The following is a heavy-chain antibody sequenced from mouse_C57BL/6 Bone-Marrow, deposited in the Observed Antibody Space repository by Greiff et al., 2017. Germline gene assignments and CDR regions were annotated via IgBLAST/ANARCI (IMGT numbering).Heavy chain of an antibody. CDR1: GFTFSSYG. V-gene: IGHV5-6*01. D-gene: IGHD1-1*01. J-gene: IGHJ3*01. CDR2: ISSGGSYT. Sequence: EVMLVESGGDLVKPGGSLKLSCAASGFTFSSYGMSWVRQTPDKRLEWVATISSGGSYTSYPDSVKGRFTISRDNAKNTLYLQMRSLKSEDTALYYCARHGSSLAWFAYWGQGTLVTVSA. CDR3: ARHGSSLAWFAY.